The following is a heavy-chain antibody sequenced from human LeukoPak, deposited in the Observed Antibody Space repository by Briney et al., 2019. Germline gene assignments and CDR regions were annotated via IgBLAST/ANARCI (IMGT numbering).Heavy chain of an antibody. CDR3: ARAGGYCSGGSCYSVDY. J-gene: IGHJ4*02. CDR1: GGSISSYY. V-gene: IGHV4-59*01. Sequence: SETLSLTCTVSGGSISSYYWSWIRQPPGKGLEWIGYIYYSGSTNYNPSLKSRVTISVDTSKNQFCLKLSSVTAADTAVYYCARAGGYCSGGSCYSVDYWGQGTLVTVSS. D-gene: IGHD2-15*01. CDR2: IYYSGST.